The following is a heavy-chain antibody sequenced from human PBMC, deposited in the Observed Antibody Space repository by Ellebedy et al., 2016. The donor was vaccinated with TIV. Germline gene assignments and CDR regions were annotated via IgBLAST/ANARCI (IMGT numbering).Heavy chain of an antibody. Sequence: SETLSLTCTVSGYSISSGHNWGWIRQPPGKGLEWIGSIYHSGSTYYNPSLKSRVTISVDTSKNQFSLKLSSVTAADTAMYYCARRGYCSSTSCHYYFDYWGQGTLVTVSS. J-gene: IGHJ4*02. CDR2: IYHSGST. V-gene: IGHV4-38-2*02. CDR3: ARRGYCSSTSCHYYFDY. CDR1: GYSISSGHN. D-gene: IGHD2-2*01.